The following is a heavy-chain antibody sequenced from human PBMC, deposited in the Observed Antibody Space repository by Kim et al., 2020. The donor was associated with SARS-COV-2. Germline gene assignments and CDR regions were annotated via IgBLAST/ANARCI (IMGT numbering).Heavy chain of an antibody. CDR1: GYTFTDYE. Sequence: ASVKVSCKASGYTFTDYEMHWVRQAPGHGLEWMGRIIPNTGGTKYAPKFQGRVTMTRDTSISTAYMELKSLRSDDTAVYYCARATPMIVVVISGPLDNWGEGTLVTVSS. V-gene: IGHV1-2*06. J-gene: IGHJ4*02. CDR3: ARATPMIVVVISGPLDN. D-gene: IGHD3-22*01. CDR2: IIPNTGGT.